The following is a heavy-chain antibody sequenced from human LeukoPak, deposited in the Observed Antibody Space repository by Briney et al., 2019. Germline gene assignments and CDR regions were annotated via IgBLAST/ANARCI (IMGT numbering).Heavy chain of an antibody. CDR3: ARRGTIGTTTVDY. Sequence: PSETLSLTCAVYGESFSGYYWTWIRQPPGKGLEWIEQINHSGSTSYNPSLRSRVTISVATSKNQFSLRLNSVTAADTAVYYCARRGTIGTTTVDYWGQGTPVTVSS. J-gene: IGHJ4*02. CDR2: INHSGST. D-gene: IGHD1-1*01. CDR1: GESFSGYY. V-gene: IGHV4-34*01.